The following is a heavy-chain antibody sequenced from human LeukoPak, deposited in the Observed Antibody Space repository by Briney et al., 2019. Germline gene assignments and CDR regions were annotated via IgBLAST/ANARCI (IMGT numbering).Heavy chain of an antibody. J-gene: IGHJ4*02. D-gene: IGHD1-26*01. V-gene: IGHV4-4*02. CDR1: GGSITSTNW. Sequence: PSGTLSLTCGLSGGSITSTNWWSWVRQPPGQGLGWIGEISLSGLTNYNPSLKSRVTMSLDKSKNHLSLNLTSVTAADTAVHYCSRESGAFSPFGYWGQGTLVTASS. CDR2: ISLSGLT. CDR3: SRESGAFSPFGY.